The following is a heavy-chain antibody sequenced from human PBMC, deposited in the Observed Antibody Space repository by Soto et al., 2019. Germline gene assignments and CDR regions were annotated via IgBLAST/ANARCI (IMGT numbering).Heavy chain of an antibody. CDR3: ARHPLIAVAGIDWFDP. J-gene: IGHJ5*02. CDR1: GGSISSSNW. CDR2: IYHSGST. D-gene: IGHD6-19*01. V-gene: IGHV4-4*02. Sequence: VQLQESGPGLVKPSGTLSLTCAVSGGSISSSNWWSWVRQHPGQGLEWIGEIYHSGSTNYNPSLKSRVTISVDKSKNQFSLKLSAVTAADTAVYYCARHPLIAVAGIDWFDPWGQGTLVTVSA.